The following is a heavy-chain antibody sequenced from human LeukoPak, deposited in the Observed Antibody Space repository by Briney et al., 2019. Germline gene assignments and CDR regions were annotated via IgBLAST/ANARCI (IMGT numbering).Heavy chain of an antibody. CDR2: IDSSSTYT. V-gene: IGHV3-11*06. CDR1: GFTFSSYA. CDR3: ARGRGISRPYYFDS. J-gene: IGHJ4*02. Sequence: GGSLRLSCAASGFTFSSYAMSWIRQAPGKGLEWVSHIDSSSTYTNYADSVKGRFTISRDNAKKSLYLQMNSLRADDTAVYYCARGRGISRPYYFDSWGQGTLVTVSS. D-gene: IGHD6-6*01.